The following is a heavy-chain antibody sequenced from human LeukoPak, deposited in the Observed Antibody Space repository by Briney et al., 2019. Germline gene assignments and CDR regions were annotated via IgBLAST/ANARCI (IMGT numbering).Heavy chain of an antibody. CDR3: AREVEAYDSSGLSLGY. J-gene: IGHJ4*02. CDR2: INPNSGGT. CDR1: GYTFTGYY. Sequence: GASVKVSCKASGYTFTGYYMHWVRQAPGQGLEWMGWINPNSGGTNYAQKFQGRVTMTRDTSISTAYMELSRLRSDDTAVYYCAREVEAYDSSGLSLGYWGQGTLVTVSS. D-gene: IGHD3-22*01. V-gene: IGHV1-2*02.